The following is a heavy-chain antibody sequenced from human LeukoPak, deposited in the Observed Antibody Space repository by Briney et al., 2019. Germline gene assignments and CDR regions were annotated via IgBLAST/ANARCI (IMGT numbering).Heavy chain of an antibody. D-gene: IGHD2-2*01. Sequence: SETLSLTCEASGGSLTGYYWSWIRRPPGKGLEWIGYIYYSGSTNYNPSLKSRVTISVDTSKNQFSLKLYSVTAADTAVYYCARLGGCTTTSCYVHWFDPWGQGTLVTVSS. V-gene: IGHV4-59*01. CDR3: ARLGGCTTTSCYVHWFDP. CDR1: GGSLTGYY. CDR2: IYYSGST. J-gene: IGHJ5*02.